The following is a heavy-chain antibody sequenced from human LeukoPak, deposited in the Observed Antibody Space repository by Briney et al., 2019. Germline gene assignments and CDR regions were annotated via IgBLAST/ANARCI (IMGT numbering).Heavy chain of an antibody. J-gene: IGHJ3*02. D-gene: IGHD2-8*02. CDR3: ARGGVGTFDI. CDR2: IHSDGRST. V-gene: IGHV3-74*01. CDR1: GFTFSSYW. Sequence: GGSLRLSCAASGFTFSSYWMHWVRQAPGKGLVWVSRIHSDGRSTTYADSVKGRFAISRDNAKNTVYLQMNSLRAEDTAIYYCARGGVGTFDIWGQGTMVTVSS.